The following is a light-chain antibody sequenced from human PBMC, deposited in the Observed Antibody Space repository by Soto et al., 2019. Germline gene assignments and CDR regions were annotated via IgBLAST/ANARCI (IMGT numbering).Light chain of an antibody. Sequence: EIVMSQSPATLSVSPGERATLSCRASQRVSSNLAWYQQKPGQAPRLLIYGASTRSTGIPARFSGSGSGTEFALTISSLQSEDFAIYLCQQYNNWPPDRTFGQGTKGEIK. J-gene: IGKJ1*01. V-gene: IGKV3-15*01. CDR2: GAS. CDR3: QQYNNWPPDRT. CDR1: QRVSSN.